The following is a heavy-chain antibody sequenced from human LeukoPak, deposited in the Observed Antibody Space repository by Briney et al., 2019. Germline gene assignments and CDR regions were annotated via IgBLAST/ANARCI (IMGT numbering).Heavy chain of an antibody. CDR2: IYYSGST. V-gene: IGHV4-59*01. CDR1: GGYISSYY. J-gene: IGHJ3*02. D-gene: IGHD6-6*01. Sequence: PSETLSLPCTVSGGYISSYYWSWIRQPPGKGLEWIGYIYYSGSTNYNPSLKSRVTISVDTSKNQFSLKLSFVTAADTAVYYCARGSIAARNDAFDIWGQGTMVTVSS. CDR3: ARGSIAARNDAFDI.